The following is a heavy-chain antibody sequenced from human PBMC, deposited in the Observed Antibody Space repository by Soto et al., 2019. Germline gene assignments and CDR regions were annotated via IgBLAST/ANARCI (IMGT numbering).Heavy chain of an antibody. CDR2: IYYSGST. V-gene: IGHV4-59*01. CDR3: PRDREYYYDRSGYRHYYVMDV. D-gene: IGHD3-22*01. J-gene: IGHJ6*02. CDR1: GGSISSYY. Sequence: LSLTCTVSGGSISSYYWSWIRQPPGKGLEWIGYIYYSGSTNYNPSLKSRVTISVDTSKNQFSLKLSSVTAADTALYYCPRDREYYYDRSGYRHYYVMDVWGQGITVNVSS.